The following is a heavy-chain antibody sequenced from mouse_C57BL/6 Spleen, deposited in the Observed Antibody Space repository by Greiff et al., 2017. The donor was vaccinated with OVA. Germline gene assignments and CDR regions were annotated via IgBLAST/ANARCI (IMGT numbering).Heavy chain of an antibody. D-gene: IGHD1-1*01. CDR1: GYAFSSYW. CDR2: IYPGDGDT. Sequence: VQLQQSGAELVKPGASVKISCKASGYAFSSYWMNWVKQRPGKGLEWIGQIYPGDGDTNYNGKFKGKATLTADKSSSTAYMQLSSLTSEDSAVYFCANGGTGSSAPFAYWGQGTLVTVSA. J-gene: IGHJ3*01. V-gene: IGHV1-80*01. CDR3: ANGGTGSSAPFAY.